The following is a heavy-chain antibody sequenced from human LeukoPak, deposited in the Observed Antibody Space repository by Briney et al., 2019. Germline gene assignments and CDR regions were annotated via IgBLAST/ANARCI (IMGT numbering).Heavy chain of an antibody. CDR1: GYTFTGYY. CDR2: INPNSGGT. D-gene: IGHD3-3*01. CDR3: ARGAAIFGVVYLYYFDY. V-gene: IGHV1-2*02. J-gene: IGHJ4*02. Sequence: GASVKVSCKASGYTFTGYYMHWVRQAPGQGLEWMGWINPNSGGTNYAQKFQGRVTMTRDTSISTAYMELSRLRSDDTAVYYCARGAAIFGVVYLYYFDYWGQGTLVTVSS.